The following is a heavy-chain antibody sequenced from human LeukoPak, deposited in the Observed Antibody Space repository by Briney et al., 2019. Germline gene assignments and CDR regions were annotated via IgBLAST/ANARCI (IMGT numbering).Heavy chain of an antibody. J-gene: IGHJ6*03. D-gene: IGHD4-11*01. CDR2: IYYSGST. V-gene: IGHV4-39*01. CDR1: GGSISSSSYY. CDR3: ATRKSTVTSYYYYYYMDV. Sequence: PSETLSLTCTVSGGSISSSSYYRGRIRQPPGKGLEWIGSIYYSGSTYYNPSLKSRVTISVDTSKNQFSLKLSSVTAADTAVYYCATRKSTVTSYYYYYYMDVWGKGTTVTVSS.